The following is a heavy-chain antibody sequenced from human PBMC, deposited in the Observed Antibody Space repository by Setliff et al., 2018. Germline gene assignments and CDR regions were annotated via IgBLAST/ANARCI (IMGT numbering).Heavy chain of an antibody. D-gene: IGHD1-7*01. CDR3: AKPRVELRWGFES. CDR2: ISSSGGST. CDR1: GFTFSSYA. J-gene: IGHJ4*02. Sequence: GGSLRLSCAASGFTFSSYAMSWVRQAPGKGLEWVSAISSSGGSTYYADSVKGRFIIYRDSSKNTLYMQMNSLRAEDTAVYYCAKPRVELRWGFESWGQGTLVTVSS. V-gene: IGHV3-23*01.